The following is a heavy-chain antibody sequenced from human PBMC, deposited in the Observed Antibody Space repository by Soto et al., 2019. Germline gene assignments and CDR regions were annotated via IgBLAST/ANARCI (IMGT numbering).Heavy chain of an antibody. V-gene: IGHV1-18*01. CDR1: GYTLTSYG. D-gene: IGHD6-19*01. CDR2: ISGYNGAT. J-gene: IGHJ4*02. CDR3: ATFYSHGWPRGNLDQ. Sequence: QLQLVQSGAEVKKPGASVKVSCKASGYTLTSYGITWVRQAPGQGLEWMGWISGYNGATKYAYKLQGRVTMTTDTSTNTAYMELRSLRPDDTAVYYCATFYSHGWPRGNLDQWGQGTLVTVSS.